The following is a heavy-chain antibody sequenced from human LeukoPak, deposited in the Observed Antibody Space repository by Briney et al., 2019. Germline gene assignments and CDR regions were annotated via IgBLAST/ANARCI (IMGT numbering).Heavy chain of an antibody. CDR3: ARSISSTSCYVDP. CDR2: INPNSGGT. Sequence: ASVKVSCKASGYTFTGYYMHWVRQAPGQGLEWMGWINPNSGGTNYAQKFQGRVTMTRDTSISTAYMELSRLRSDDTAVYYCARSISSTSCYVDPWGQGTLVTVSS. CDR1: GYTFTGYY. J-gene: IGHJ5*02. D-gene: IGHD2-2*01. V-gene: IGHV1-2*02.